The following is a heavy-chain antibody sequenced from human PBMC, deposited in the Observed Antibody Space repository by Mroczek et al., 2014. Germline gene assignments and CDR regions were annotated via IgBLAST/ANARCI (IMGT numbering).Heavy chain of an antibody. CDR1: GGSISSGDYY. V-gene: IGHV4-30-4*01. CDR2: IYYSGST. D-gene: IGHD2-15*01. J-gene: IGHJ4*02. Sequence: QVQLQESGPGLVKPSQTLSLTCTVSGGSISSGDYYWSWIRQPPGKGLEWIGYIYYSGSTYYNPSLKSRVTISVDTSKNQFSLKLSSVTAADTAVYYCARWPRVYCSGGSCYYPNWGQGTLVTVS. CDR3: ARWPRVYCSGGSCYYPN.